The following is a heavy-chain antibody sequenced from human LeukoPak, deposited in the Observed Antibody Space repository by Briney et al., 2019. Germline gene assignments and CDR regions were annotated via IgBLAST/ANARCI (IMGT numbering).Heavy chain of an antibody. CDR2: ISYDGGNK. Sequence: GGSLRLSCAASGFTFSSYAMHWVRQAPGKGLEWVAVISYDGGNKYYADSVKGRFTISRDNSKNTLYLQMNSLRAEDTAVYYCARSQSGYSSGCLDYWGQGTLVTVSS. CDR3: ARSQSGYSSGCLDY. V-gene: IGHV3-30-3*01. D-gene: IGHD6-19*01. J-gene: IGHJ4*02. CDR1: GFTFSSYA.